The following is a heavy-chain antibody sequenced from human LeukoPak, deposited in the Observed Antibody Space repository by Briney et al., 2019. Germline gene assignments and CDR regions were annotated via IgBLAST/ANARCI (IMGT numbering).Heavy chain of an antibody. CDR3: AGGFPPYSSSAHRHV. D-gene: IGHD6-6*01. V-gene: IGHV4-38-2*01. CDR1: GYSISSGYY. Sequence: PSETLSLTCAVSGYSISSGYYWGWIRQPPGKGLEWIGSIYHSGRTYYNPSLKSRVTISVDTSKNQFSLKLSSVTAADTAVYYCAGGFPPYSSSAHRHVWGKGTTVTVSS. J-gene: IGHJ6*04. CDR2: IYHSGRT.